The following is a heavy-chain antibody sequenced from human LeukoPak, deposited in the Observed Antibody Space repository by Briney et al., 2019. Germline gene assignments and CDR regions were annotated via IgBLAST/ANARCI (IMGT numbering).Heavy chain of an antibody. Sequence: GGSPRLSCAASGFTFSSYWMHWVRQAPGKGLVWVSRINTDGSSTSYAGSVKGRFTISRDNAKNTLYLQMNSLRAEDTAVYYCARALPLYDFWSGYHGSSLGYWGQGTLVTVSS. V-gene: IGHV3-74*01. CDR2: INTDGSST. CDR1: GFTFSSYW. CDR3: ARALPLYDFWSGYHGSSLGY. D-gene: IGHD3-3*01. J-gene: IGHJ4*02.